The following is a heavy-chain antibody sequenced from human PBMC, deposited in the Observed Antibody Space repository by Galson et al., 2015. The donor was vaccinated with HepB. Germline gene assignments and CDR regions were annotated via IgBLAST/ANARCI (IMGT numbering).Heavy chain of an antibody. CDR1: GFTFSSYS. D-gene: IGHD3-10*01. Sequence: SLRLSCAASGFTFSSYSMNWVRQAPGKGLEWVSSISSSSSYIYYADSVKGRFTISRDNAKNSLYLQMISLRAEDTAVYYCARVPGSHFDYWGQGTLVTVSS. J-gene: IGHJ4*02. V-gene: IGHV3-21*01. CDR2: ISSSSSYI. CDR3: ARVPGSHFDY.